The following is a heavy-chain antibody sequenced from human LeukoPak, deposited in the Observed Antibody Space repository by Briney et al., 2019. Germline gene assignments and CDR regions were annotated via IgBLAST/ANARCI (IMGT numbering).Heavy chain of an antibody. Sequence: SETLSLTCAVYGGSFSGYYWSWIRQPPGKGLEWIGEINHSGSTNYNPSLKSRVTISVDTFKNQFSLKLSSVTAADTAVYYCARGTPSGYHQAYYFDYWGQGTLVTVSS. D-gene: IGHD3-9*01. CDR1: GGSFSGYY. J-gene: IGHJ4*02. V-gene: IGHV4-34*01. CDR2: INHSGST. CDR3: ARGTPSGYHQAYYFDY.